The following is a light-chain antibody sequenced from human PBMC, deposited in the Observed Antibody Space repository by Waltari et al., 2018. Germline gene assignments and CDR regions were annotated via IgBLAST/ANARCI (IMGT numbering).Light chain of an antibody. V-gene: IGKV2-28*01. CDR3: MQALQTPPT. Sequence: DIVMAQSPLSLPVTPGAPASISCRSSQSLLHSNGYTYLDWYLQKPGQSPQLLLYLVSNRASGVPDRFSGSGSGTDFTLKISRVEAEDVGVYYCMQALQTPPTFGGGTKVEIK. CDR2: LVS. CDR1: QSLLHSNGYTY. J-gene: IGKJ4*01.